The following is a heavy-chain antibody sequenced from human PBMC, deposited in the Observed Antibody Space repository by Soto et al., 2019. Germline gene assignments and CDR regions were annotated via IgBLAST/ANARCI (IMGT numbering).Heavy chain of an antibody. Sequence: GGSLRLSCAASGFTFSSYGMHWVRQAPGKGLEWVAVISYDGSNKYYADSVKGRFTISRDNSKNTLYLQMNSLRAEDTAVYYCAKDRAPPAMAVWGQGTTVTVSS. CDR3: AKDRAPPAMAV. CDR2: ISYDGSNK. V-gene: IGHV3-30*18. CDR1: GFTFSSYG. J-gene: IGHJ6*02.